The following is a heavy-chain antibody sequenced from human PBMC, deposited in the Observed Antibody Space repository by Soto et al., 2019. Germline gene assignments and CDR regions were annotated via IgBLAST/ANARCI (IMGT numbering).Heavy chain of an antibody. V-gene: IGHV3-30*18. CDR3: AKDIEVPAAYYGMDV. J-gene: IGHJ6*02. CDR1: GFTFNSYG. CDR2: ISYDGSNK. Sequence: GGSPRLSCAASGFTFNSYGMHWVRQAPGKGLEWVAVISYDGSNKYYADSVKGRFTISRDNSKNTLYLQMNSLRAEDTAVYYCAKDIEVPAAYYGMDVWGQGTTVTVSS. D-gene: IGHD2-2*01.